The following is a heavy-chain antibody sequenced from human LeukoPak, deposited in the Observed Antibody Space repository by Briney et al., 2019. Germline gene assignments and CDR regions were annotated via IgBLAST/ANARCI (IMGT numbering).Heavy chain of an antibody. CDR2: IKSKTDGERS. Sequence: GGSLRLSCTASGFTFNTVGMTWVRQAPGKGLQWVGRIKSKTDGERSDYAAAVKGRFIISRDDSEDTLFLQMNSLKTEDTAVYYCTTVHGAGPVNFDYWGQGGLVTVSS. D-gene: IGHD3-16*01. CDR3: TTVHGAGPVNFDY. J-gene: IGHJ4*02. V-gene: IGHV3-15*01. CDR1: GFTFNTVG.